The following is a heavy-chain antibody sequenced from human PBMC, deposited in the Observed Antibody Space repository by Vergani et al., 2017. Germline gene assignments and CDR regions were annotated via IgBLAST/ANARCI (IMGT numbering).Heavy chain of an antibody. D-gene: IGHD3-22*01. V-gene: IGHV4-61*02. CDR3: ARAIYYYDSSYYVDY. J-gene: IGHJ4*02. Sequence: QVQLQESGPGLVKPSQTLSLTCTVSGGSISSGSYYWSWIRQPAGKGLEWIGRIYTSGSTNYNPSLKSRVTISVDTSKNQFSLKLSSVTAADTAVYYCARAIYYYDSSYYVDYWGQGTLVTVSS. CDR1: GGSISSGSYY. CDR2: IYTSGST.